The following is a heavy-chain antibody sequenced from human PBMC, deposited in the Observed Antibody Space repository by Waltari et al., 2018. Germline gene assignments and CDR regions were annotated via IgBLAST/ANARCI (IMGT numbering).Heavy chain of an antibody. CDR1: GASSRSDPW. CDR2: VYRGGGS. V-gene: IGHV4-4*02. Sequence: QVQLQESGPGLVKPSGTLSLNCDVSGASSRSDPWLRWVRQPPGKGLEWMGEVYRGGGSNYNPSLKSRVTISADLSKKQISLRLRFVTAADTAVYYCARLGDYYSNYGPGPDYWGQGTLVTVSS. CDR3: ARLGDYYSNYGPGPDY. D-gene: IGHD4-4*01. J-gene: IGHJ4*02.